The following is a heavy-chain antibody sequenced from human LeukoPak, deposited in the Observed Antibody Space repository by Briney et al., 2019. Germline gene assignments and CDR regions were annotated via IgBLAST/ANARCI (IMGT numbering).Heavy chain of an antibody. Sequence: GGSLRLSCAASGFTFSSYEMNWVRQAPGKGLEWVSYISSSGSTIYYADSMKGRFTISRDNAKKSLYLQMNSLRAEDTAVYYCARGHGVVAASDDAFDIWGQGTMVTVSS. CDR2: ISSSGSTI. D-gene: IGHD2-2*01. V-gene: IGHV3-48*03. J-gene: IGHJ3*02. CDR3: ARGHGVVAASDDAFDI. CDR1: GFTFSSYE.